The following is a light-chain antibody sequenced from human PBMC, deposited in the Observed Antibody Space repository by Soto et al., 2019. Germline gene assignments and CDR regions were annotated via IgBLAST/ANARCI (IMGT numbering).Light chain of an antibody. V-gene: IGLV2-14*03. CDR1: SSDVGGYNY. J-gene: IGLJ1*01. CDR2: DVS. CDR3: SSYTSSSLHV. Sequence: QSVLTQPASGSGSPGQSITISCTGTSSDVGGYNYVSWYQQHPGKAPKLMIYDVSNRPSGVSNRFSGSKSGNTASLTISGLQAEDEADYYCSSYTSSSLHVFGTGTKVTVL.